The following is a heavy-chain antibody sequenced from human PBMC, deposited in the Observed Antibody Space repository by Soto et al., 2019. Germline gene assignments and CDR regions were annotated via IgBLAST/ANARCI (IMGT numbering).Heavy chain of an antibody. CDR3: ARRSAVAGHLEY. Sequence: GGSLRLSCAASGFTVSDNYMTWVRQAPGKGLEWVSLIYSGGSTFYADSVKGRFTLSRDNSKNTLYLQMNSLRAEDTAVYYCARRSAVAGHLEYWGQGTLVTVSS. J-gene: IGHJ4*02. CDR2: IYSGGST. D-gene: IGHD6-19*01. V-gene: IGHV3-53*01. CDR1: GFTVSDNY.